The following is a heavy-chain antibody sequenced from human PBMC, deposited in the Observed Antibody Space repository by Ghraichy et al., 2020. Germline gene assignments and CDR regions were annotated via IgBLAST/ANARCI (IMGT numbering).Heavy chain of an antibody. CDR1: GGSISSYY. J-gene: IGHJ4*02. V-gene: IGHV4-59*08. CDR3: ARGTYYYDSSGYYYFDY. Sequence: SQTLSLTCTVSGGSISSYYWSWIRQPPGKGLEWIGYIYYSGSTNYNPSLKSRVTISVDTSKNQFSLKLSSVTAADTAVYYCARGTYYYDSSGYYYFDYWGQGTLVTVSS. D-gene: IGHD3-22*01. CDR2: IYYSGST.